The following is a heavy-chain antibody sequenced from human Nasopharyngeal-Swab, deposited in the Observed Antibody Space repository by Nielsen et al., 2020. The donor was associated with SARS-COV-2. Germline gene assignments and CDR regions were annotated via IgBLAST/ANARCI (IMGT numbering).Heavy chain of an antibody. CDR3: ASSIVVVVAALDAFDI. V-gene: IGHV3-66*01. J-gene: IGHJ3*02. Sequence: GESLKISCAASGFTVSSNYMSWVRQAPGKGLEWVSVIYSGGSTYYADSVKGRFTISRDNSKNMLYLQMNSLRAEDTAVYCCASSIVVVVAALDAFDIWGQGTMVTVSS. CDR1: GFTVSSNY. CDR2: IYSGGST. D-gene: IGHD2-15*01.